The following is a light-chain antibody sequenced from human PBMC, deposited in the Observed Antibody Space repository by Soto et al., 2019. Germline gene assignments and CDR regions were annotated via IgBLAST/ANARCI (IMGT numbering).Light chain of an antibody. CDR3: QQYNSYSPFT. J-gene: IGKJ2*01. V-gene: IGKV1-5*03. CDR1: QSISSL. CDR2: KAS. Sequence: DIQMTQSPSTLSASVGDRVTITCRASQSISSLLAWYQQKPGKAPRLLFYKASSLESGVASRFSGSGSGTEFTLTISSLQPDDFATYYCQQYNSYSPFTFGQGTKLEI.